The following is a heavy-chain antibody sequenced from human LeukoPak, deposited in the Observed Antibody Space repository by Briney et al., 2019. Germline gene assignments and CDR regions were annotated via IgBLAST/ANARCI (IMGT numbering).Heavy chain of an antibody. Sequence: SETLSLTCAVSGYSISSGYYWGWIRQPPGEGLEWIGSIYHSGSTYYNPSLKSRVTISVDTSKNQFSLKLSSVTAADTAVYYCARLYREGYSYGFPHYFDYWGQGTLVTVSS. J-gene: IGHJ4*02. D-gene: IGHD5-18*01. CDR3: ARLYREGYSYGFPHYFDY. CDR2: IYHSGST. CDR1: GYSISSGYY. V-gene: IGHV4-38-2*01.